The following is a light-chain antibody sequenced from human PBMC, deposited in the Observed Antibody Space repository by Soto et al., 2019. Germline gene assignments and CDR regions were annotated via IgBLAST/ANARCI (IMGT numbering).Light chain of an antibody. J-gene: IGKJ2*01. CDR2: GIS. Sequence: DNVLTQSPGILSLSPGERATLSCRATQSVTNRYFAWYQQRPGQAPRLLIYGISSRATDIPDRFSGSGSGTDFTLTISRLEPEDFVVYYCHQYSTLPHTFGQGTKLEVK. V-gene: IGKV3-20*01. CDR3: HQYSTLPHT. CDR1: QSVTNRY.